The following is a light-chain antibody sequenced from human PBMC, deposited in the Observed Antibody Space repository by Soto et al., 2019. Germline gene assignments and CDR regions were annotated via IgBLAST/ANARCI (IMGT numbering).Light chain of an antibody. J-gene: IGKJ1*01. V-gene: IGKV3-20*01. CDR2: GAS. Sequence: EIVLTQSPGTLSLSPGERATLSCRASQSVSSSYLAWYQQKPGQAPMLLIYGASKKATGIPDRFSGSWSGTDFALTISRLEPEDFAVYYCQQYGSSPCTFGQGTKVEIK. CDR1: QSVSSSY. CDR3: QQYGSSPCT.